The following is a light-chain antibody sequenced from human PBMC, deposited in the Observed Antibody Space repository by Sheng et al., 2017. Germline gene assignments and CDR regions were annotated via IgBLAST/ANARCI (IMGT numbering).Light chain of an antibody. J-gene: IGKJ1*01. V-gene: IGKV4-1*01. Sequence: VMTQSPDSLAVSLGERATINCKSSQSVLYSSNNQNYLAWYQQKPGQPPKLLIYWASTRESGVPDRFSGSGSGTDFTLTINSLQAEDVALYYCQQYYKTPWTFGQGTRVEIK. CDR2: WAS. CDR1: QSVLYSSNNQNY. CDR3: QQYYKTPWT.